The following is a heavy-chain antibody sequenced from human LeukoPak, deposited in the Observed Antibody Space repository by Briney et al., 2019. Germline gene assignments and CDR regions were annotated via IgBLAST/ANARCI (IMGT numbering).Heavy chain of an antibody. CDR2: ISYDGRNK. D-gene: IGHD2-2*01. J-gene: IGHJ4*02. V-gene: IGHV3-30-3*01. CDR1: GFTFGSYT. CDR3: ARDLTSHGCVAN. Sequence: GGSLRLSCGASGFTFGSYTMHWVRQAPGKGLEWVAVISYDGRNKYYADSVKGRFTISRDNSISTLYLQMNSLTSEDTALYYCARDLTSHGCVANWGQGTLVTVSS.